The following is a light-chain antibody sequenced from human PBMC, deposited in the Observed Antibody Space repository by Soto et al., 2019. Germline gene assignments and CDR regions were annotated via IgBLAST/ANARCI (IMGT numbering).Light chain of an antibody. CDR2: DAS. CDR1: QSISSW. Sequence: DIQMTQSPSTLSASVGDRVTITCRASQSISSWLAWYKQKPGKAPKLLIYDASSVESGVPSRFSGSGSGTEFTLTISSLQTDDFASYYCQQYDSYSWTFGQGTKVEIK. CDR3: QQYDSYSWT. V-gene: IGKV1-5*01. J-gene: IGKJ1*01.